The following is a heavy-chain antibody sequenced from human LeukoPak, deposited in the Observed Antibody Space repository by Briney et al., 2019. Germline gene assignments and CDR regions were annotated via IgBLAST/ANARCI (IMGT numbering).Heavy chain of an antibody. CDR2: IYPGDSDT. Sequence: GASLKISCKGSGYSFTSYWIGWVRQMPGKGLEWMGTIYPGDSDTRYSPSFQGQVTMSAGKSISTAYLQWSSLKASDTAMYYCCGGTSAGHFDYWGQGTLVTVSS. CDR1: GYSFTSYW. CDR3: CGGTSAGHFDY. V-gene: IGHV5-51*01. J-gene: IGHJ4*02. D-gene: IGHD6-13*01.